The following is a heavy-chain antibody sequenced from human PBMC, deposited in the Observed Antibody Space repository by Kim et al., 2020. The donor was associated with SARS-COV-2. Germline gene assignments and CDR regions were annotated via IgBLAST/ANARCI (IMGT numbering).Heavy chain of an antibody. V-gene: IGHV3-23*01. CDR3: AKFMGSILPTGGMDV. CDR1: GFIFNNYA. Sequence: GGSLRLSCVASGFIFNNYALTWVRQAPGKGLEWGSAISGSGDTTYYADSVKGRFTISRDYSKSTLYLQMNSLRVEDTAVYYCAKFMGSILPTGGMDVWGQGTTVTVSS. CDR2: ISGSGDTT. D-gene: IGHD2-2*02. J-gene: IGHJ6*02.